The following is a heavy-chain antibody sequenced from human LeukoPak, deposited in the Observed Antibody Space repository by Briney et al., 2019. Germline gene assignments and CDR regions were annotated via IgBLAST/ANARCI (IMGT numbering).Heavy chain of an antibody. J-gene: IGHJ4*02. CDR3: ARFINAYSGRGDY. V-gene: IGHV1-2*02. Sequence: ASVKVSCKASGYTFTGYYMHWVRQAPGQGLEWMGWINPNSGGTNYAQKFQGRVTMTRDTSISTAYMELSRLRSEDTAVYYCARFINAYSGRGDYWGQGTLVTVSS. CDR2: INPNSGGT. D-gene: IGHD1-26*01. CDR1: GYTFTGYY.